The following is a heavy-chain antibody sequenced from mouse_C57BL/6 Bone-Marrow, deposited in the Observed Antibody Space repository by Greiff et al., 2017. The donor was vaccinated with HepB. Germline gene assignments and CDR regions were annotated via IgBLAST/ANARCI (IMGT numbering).Heavy chain of an antibody. CDR1: DSEVFPLAY. Sequence: QVQLKQSGSELRSPGSSVKLSCKDFDSEVFPLAYMSWVRQKPGHGFEWIGGILPSIGRTIYGEKFEDKATLDADTLSNTAYLELNSLTSEDSAIYYCARDYYGSSYEAWFAYWGQGTLVTVSA. CDR3: ARDYYGSSYEAWFAY. J-gene: IGHJ3*01. D-gene: IGHD1-1*01. CDR2: ILPSIGRT. V-gene: IGHV15-2*01.